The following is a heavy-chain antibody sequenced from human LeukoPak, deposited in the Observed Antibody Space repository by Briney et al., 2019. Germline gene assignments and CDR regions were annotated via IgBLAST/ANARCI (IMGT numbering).Heavy chain of an antibody. V-gene: IGHV4-4*07. D-gene: IGHD4-23*01. CDR1: GGSISSYY. CDR3: ARGGYGASSGFDY. J-gene: IGHJ4*02. Sequence: SETLSLTCTVSGGSISSYYWSWIRQPAGKGLEWIGRVYTGGSPNYNPSLESRVTMSVDTSKNQFSLNLSSVTAADTAVYYCARGGYGASSGFDYWGQGTLVTVSS. CDR2: VYTGGSP.